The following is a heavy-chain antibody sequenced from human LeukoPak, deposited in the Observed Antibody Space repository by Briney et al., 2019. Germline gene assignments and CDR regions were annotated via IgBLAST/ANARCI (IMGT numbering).Heavy chain of an antibody. D-gene: IGHD3-3*01. J-gene: IGHJ6*03. Sequence: GGSLRLSCAASGFTFSSYSMNWVRQAPGKGLEWVSSISSSSSYIYYADSVKGRFTISRDNAKNSLYLQMNSLRAEDTAVYYCARDSRLTIFGVVIISPMDVWGKGTTVTVSS. V-gene: IGHV3-21*01. CDR3: ARDSRLTIFGVVIISPMDV. CDR2: ISSSSSYI. CDR1: GFTFSSYS.